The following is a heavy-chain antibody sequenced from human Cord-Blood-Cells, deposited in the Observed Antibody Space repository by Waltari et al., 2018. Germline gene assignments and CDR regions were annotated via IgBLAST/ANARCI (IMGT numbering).Heavy chain of an antibody. J-gene: IGHJ3*02. D-gene: IGHD3-10*01. CDR2: NRPSCGTP. CDR3: ARAERGLAAGDAFDI. CDR1: GGTFSSYA. Sequence: QVQLVQSGAEVKKPGSSVKVSCKDSGGTFSSYAFSWGRQAHGQGLEGMGGNRPSCGTPNDAQKFQGRVTITADESTSTAYMGVSSLRSEDTAVYYCARAERGLAAGDAFDIWGQGTMVTVSS. V-gene: IGHV1-69*01.